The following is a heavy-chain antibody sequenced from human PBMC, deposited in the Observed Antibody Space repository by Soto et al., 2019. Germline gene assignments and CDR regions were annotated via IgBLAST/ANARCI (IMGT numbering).Heavy chain of an antibody. Sequence: ETLSLTCTVSGGSISPYYWTWIRQPPGKGLDWIGYIFHSGSTKYNPSLKSRVTISADTSTNQISLELGSVTAADTAVYYCARNFRNTYGYRSLDFWGQGILVTVSS. CDR3: ARNFRNTYGYRSLDF. V-gene: IGHV4-59*01. CDR1: GGSISPYY. J-gene: IGHJ4*02. CDR2: IFHSGST. D-gene: IGHD5-18*01.